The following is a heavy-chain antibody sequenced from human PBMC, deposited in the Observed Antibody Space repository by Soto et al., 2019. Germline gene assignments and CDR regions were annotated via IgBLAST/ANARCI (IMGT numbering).Heavy chain of an antibody. CDR2: IYYSGST. V-gene: IGHV4-31*03. CDR3: ARASIAAADLNWFDP. Sequence: SETLSLTCTVSGGSISSGGYYWSWIRQHPGKGLEWIGYIYYSGSTYYNPSLKSRVTLSVDPSKNQFSLKLSSVTAADTAVYYCARASIAAADLNWFDPWGQGTLVTVSS. J-gene: IGHJ5*02. CDR1: GGSISSGGYY. D-gene: IGHD6-13*01.